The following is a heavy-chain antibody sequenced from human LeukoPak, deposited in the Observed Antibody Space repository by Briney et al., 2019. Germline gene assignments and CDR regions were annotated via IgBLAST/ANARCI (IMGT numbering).Heavy chain of an antibody. CDR3: ARDNRPYGMDV. J-gene: IGHJ6*02. CDR2: IHYSGTT. Sequence: SETLSLTCTVSGASISTYYWSWIRQPPGKGLEWIGYIHYSGTTNYSPSFKSRVTISAETSKSQFSLKLSSVTAADTAVYYCARDNRPYGMDVWGQGTTVTVS. CDR1: GASISTYY. V-gene: IGHV4-59*12.